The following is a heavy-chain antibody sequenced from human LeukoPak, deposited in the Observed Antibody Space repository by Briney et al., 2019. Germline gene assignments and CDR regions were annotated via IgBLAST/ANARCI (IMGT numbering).Heavy chain of an antibody. CDR3: ARSKYSSSWYARRATGWFDP. J-gene: IGHJ5*02. CDR1: GGSISSSSYY. D-gene: IGHD6-13*01. V-gene: IGHV4-39*01. CDR2: IYYSGST. Sequence: SETLSLTCTVSGGSISSSSYYWGWIRQPPGKGLEWIGSIYYSGSTYYNPSLKSRVTISVDTSKNQFSLKLSSVTAADTAVYYCARSKYSSSWYARRATGWFDPWGQGTLVTVSS.